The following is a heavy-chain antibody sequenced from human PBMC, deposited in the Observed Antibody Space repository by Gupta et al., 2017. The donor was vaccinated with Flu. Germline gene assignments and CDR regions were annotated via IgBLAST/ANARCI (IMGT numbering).Heavy chain of an antibody. V-gene: IGHV3-30*18. D-gene: IGHD4-17*01. Sequence: APGKGLEWVAVISYDGSNKYYADSVKGRFTSSRDNSKNTLYLQMNSLRAEDTAVYYWAKVVAGYGDYDYVDYWGQGTLVTVSS. CDR2: ISYDGSNK. CDR3: AKVVAGYGDYDYVDY. J-gene: IGHJ4*02.